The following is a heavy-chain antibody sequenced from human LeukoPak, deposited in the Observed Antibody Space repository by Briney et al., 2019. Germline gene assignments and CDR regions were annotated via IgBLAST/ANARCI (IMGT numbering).Heavy chain of an antibody. CDR3: ARVVWYPHYFDY. D-gene: IGHD6-13*01. J-gene: IGHJ4*02. CDR2: IYYSGST. Sequence: SETLSLTCTVSGGSISSGDYYWGWVRQPPGKGLEWIGYIYYSGSTYYNSSLESRATISVDTSKNQFSLTLSSVTAAHTAVYFCARVVWYPHYFDYWGEGTLVTVSS. CDR1: GGSISSGDYY. V-gene: IGHV4-30-4*01.